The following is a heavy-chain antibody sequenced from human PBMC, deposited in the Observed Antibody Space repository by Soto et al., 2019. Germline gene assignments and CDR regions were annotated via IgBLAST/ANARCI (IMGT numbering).Heavy chain of an antibody. D-gene: IGHD2-2*01. J-gene: IGHJ4*02. CDR3: AGYCSSTSCYGY. CDR2: IIPILGIA. V-gene: IGHV1-69*02. CDR1: GGTFSSYT. Sequence: QVQLVQSGAEVKKPGSSVKVSCKASGGTFSSYTISWVRQAPGQGLEWIGRIIPILGIANYAQKFQGRVTITADKSTSTAYMELSSLRSEDTAVYYCAGYCSSTSCYGYWGQGTLVTVSS.